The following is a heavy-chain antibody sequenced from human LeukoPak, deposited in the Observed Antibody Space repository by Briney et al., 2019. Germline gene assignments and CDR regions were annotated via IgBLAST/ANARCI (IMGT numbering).Heavy chain of an antibody. CDR1: GFTFSSYG. V-gene: IGHV3-30*02. CDR3: AKMLNTGHAHAALDY. J-gene: IGHJ4*02. Sequence: GGSLRLSCAASGFTFSSYGMHWVRQAPGKGLEWVAFIRYDGSNKYYADSVKGRFTISRDNSKNTLYLQMNSLRAEDTAVYYCAKMLNTGHAHAALDYWGQGTLVTVSS. D-gene: IGHD2-8*02. CDR2: IRYDGSNK.